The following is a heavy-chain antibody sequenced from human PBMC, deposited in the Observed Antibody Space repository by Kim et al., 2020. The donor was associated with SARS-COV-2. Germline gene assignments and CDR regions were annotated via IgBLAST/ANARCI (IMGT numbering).Heavy chain of an antibody. D-gene: IGHD3-22*01. CDR2: ISTGSRFA. CDR1: GFTFSSYG. J-gene: IGHJ4*02. Sequence: GGSLRLSCAASGFTFSSYGMNWVRQAPGKGLEWVSSISTGSRFASYADSLKGRFTISRDNAKNSLYLQMNSLRAEDTAVYYCARGGLMYYFDSSGLWGQGTLVTVSS. CDR3: ARGGLMYYFDSSGL. V-gene: IGHV3-21*01.